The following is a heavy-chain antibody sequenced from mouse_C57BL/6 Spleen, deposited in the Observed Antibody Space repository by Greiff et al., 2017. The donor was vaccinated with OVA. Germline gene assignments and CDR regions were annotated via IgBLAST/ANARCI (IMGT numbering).Heavy chain of an antibody. CDR1: GYTFTDYY. J-gene: IGHJ3*01. CDR2: INPYNGGT. V-gene: IGHV1-19*01. Sequence: EVQLQQSGPVLVKPGASVKMSCKASGYTFTDYYMNWVKQSHGKSIEWIGVINPYNGGTSYNQKFKGKATLTVDKSSSTAYMELNSLTSEDSAVYYCARIEEKGAYWGQGTLVTVSA. CDR3: ARIEEKGAY.